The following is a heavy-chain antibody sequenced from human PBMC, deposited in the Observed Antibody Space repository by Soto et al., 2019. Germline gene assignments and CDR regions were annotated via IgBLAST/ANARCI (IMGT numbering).Heavy chain of an antibody. D-gene: IGHD3-10*01. CDR2: IYYSGST. J-gene: IGHJ4*02. Sequence: PSETLSLTCTVSGGSVSSGSYYWSWIRQPPGKGLEWIGYIYYSGSTNYNPSLKSRVTISVDTSKNQFSLKLSSVTAADTAVYYCARAHYYGSGSYFSPIDYWGQGTLVTVSS. CDR3: ARAHYYGSGSYFSPIDY. CDR1: GGSVSSGSYY. V-gene: IGHV4-61*01.